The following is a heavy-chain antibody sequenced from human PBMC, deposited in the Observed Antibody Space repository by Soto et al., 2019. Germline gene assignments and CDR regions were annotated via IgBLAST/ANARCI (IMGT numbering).Heavy chain of an antibody. V-gene: IGHV4-59*01. CDR1: GGSISSYY. J-gene: IGHJ6*02. D-gene: IGHD3-10*01. CDR2: IYYSGST. CDR3: ARGEFGSGSYYNSSYYYYYGMDV. Sequence: SETLSLTCTVSGGSISSYYWSWIRQPPGKGLEWIGYIYYSGSTNYNPSLKSRVTISVDTSKNQFSLKLSSVTAADTAVYYCARGEFGSGSYYNSSYYYYYGMDVWGQGTTVTVSS.